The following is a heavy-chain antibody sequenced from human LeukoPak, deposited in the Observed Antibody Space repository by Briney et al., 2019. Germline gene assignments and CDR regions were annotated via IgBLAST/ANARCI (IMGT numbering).Heavy chain of an antibody. J-gene: IGHJ4*02. Sequence: PGGSLRLSCAASGFTFSDYYMSWIRQAPGKGLEWVSYNSSSGSTIYYADSVKGRFTISRDNAKNSLYLQMNSLRAEDTAVYYCAREISGERTYYFDYWGQGTLVTVSS. D-gene: IGHD1-26*01. CDR3: AREISGERTYYFDY. CDR1: GFTFSDYY. V-gene: IGHV3-11*01. CDR2: NSSSGSTI.